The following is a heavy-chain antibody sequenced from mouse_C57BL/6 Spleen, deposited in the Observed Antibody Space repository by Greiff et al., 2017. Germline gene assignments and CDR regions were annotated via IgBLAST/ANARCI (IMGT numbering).Heavy chain of an antibody. D-gene: IGHD1-1*01. Sequence: VQLQQPGAELVKPGASVKLSCKASGYTFTSYWMHWVKQRPGQGLEWIGMIHPNSGSTNYNEKFKSKATLTVDKSSSTAYMQLSSLTSEDSAVYYCARSDYYGSSSRYWGQGTTLTVSS. CDR2: IHPNSGST. CDR3: ARSDYYGSSSRY. CDR1: GYTFTSYW. J-gene: IGHJ2*01. V-gene: IGHV1-64*01.